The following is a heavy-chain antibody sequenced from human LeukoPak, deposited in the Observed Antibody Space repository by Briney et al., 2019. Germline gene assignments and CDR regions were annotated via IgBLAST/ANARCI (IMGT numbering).Heavy chain of an antibody. J-gene: IGHJ2*01. V-gene: IGHV1-8*01. Sequence: ASVTVSCKASGFTFGRYEVNWVRQATGQGLEWLGWMDPNSDTSGYAQKFQGRVTMTRNTSINTAYMELSSLRSDDTAVYYCARVLSSSWYGGGYLDLWGRGTQVTVSS. D-gene: IGHD6-13*01. CDR3: ARVLSSSWYGGGYLDL. CDR1: GFTFGRYE. CDR2: MDPNSDTS.